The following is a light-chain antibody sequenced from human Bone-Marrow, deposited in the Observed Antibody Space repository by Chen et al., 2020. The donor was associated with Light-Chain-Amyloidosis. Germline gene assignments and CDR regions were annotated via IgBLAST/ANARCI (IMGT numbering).Light chain of an antibody. CDR2: RDT. CDR3: QSADSSGTYEVI. J-gene: IGLJ2*01. CDR1: DLPTKY. V-gene: IGLV3-25*03. Sequence: SYELTQPPSVSVSPGLTARITCSGDDLPTKYAYWYQQKPGQAPVLVIHRDTERPSGISERFSGSRSGTTATLTISGVQAEDEADYHCQSADSSGTYEVIFDGGTKLTVL.